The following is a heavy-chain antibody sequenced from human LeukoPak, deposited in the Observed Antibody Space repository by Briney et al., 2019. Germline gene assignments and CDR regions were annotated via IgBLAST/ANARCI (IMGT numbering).Heavy chain of an antibody. J-gene: IGHJ4*02. V-gene: IGHV3-30*18. CDR1: GFTFSSYG. Sequence: GGSLRLSCAASGFTFSSYGMHWVRQAPGKGLEWVAVISYDGSNKYYADSVKGRFTISRDNSKNTPYLQMNSLRAEDTAVYYCAKDGAVVVAAGLDYWGQGTLVTVSS. D-gene: IGHD2-15*01. CDR2: ISYDGSNK. CDR3: AKDGAVVVAAGLDY.